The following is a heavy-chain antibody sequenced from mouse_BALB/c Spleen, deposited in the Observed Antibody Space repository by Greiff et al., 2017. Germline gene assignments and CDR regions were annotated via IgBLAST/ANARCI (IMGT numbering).Heavy chain of an antibody. CDR3: ARRENYGSSFAYAMDY. D-gene: IGHD1-1*01. V-gene: IGHV1-7*01. J-gene: IGHJ4*01. Sequence: LQESGAELAKPGASVKMSCKASGYTFTSYWMHWVKQRPGQGLEWIGYINPSTGYTEYNQKFKDKATLTADKSSSTAYMQLSSLTSEDSAVYYCARRENYGSSFAYAMDYWGQGTSVTVSA. CDR1: GYTFTSYW. CDR2: INPSTGYT.